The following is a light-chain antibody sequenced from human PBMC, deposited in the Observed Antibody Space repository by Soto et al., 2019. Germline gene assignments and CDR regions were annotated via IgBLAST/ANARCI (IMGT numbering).Light chain of an antibody. V-gene: IGLV2-14*03. J-gene: IGLJ1*01. CDR3: SSYTSSNTYV. Sequence: QSVLTQPASVSGSPGQSITISCTGTSSDVGGYNYVSWYQQHPGKAPMLMIYRVSNRPSGVSNRFSGSKSANTASLTISGLQAEDEADYYCSSYTSSNTYVFGTGTKVTVL. CDR2: RVS. CDR1: SSDVGGYNY.